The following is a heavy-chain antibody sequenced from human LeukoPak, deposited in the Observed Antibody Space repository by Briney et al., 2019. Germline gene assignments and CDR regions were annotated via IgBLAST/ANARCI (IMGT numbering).Heavy chain of an antibody. J-gene: IGHJ6*03. V-gene: IGHV5-51*01. CDR2: IYPGDSDT. Sequence: GESLKISCKGSGYSFTNYWIGWVRQMPGKGLEWMGIIYPGDSDTRYSPSFQGQVTISADKSISTAYLQWSSLKASDTAMYYCARTISFWSGYPYYYYMDVWGKGTTVTVSS. D-gene: IGHD3-3*01. CDR3: ARTISFWSGYPYYYYMDV. CDR1: GYSFTNYW.